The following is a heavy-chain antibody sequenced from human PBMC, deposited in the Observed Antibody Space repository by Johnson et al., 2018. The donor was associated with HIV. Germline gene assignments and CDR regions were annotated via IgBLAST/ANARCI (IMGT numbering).Heavy chain of an antibody. CDR2: IRSKAYGRTT. CDR1: RFTFGDYA. J-gene: IGHJ3*01. CDR3: ARDPGPGSSSHERSWGGFDL. D-gene: IGHD6-6*01. V-gene: IGHV3-49*03. Sequence: VQLVESGGGLVQPGRSLRLSCTTSRFTFGDYAMSWFRQAPGKGLEWVGFIRSKAYGRTTEHAASVKGRFTISRDNVKNSLYLQMNSLRVDDTAVYYCARDPGPGSSSHERSWGGFDLWGQGTVVTVSS.